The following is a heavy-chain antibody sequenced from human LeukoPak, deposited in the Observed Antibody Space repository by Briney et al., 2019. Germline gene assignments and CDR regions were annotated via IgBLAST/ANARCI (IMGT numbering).Heavy chain of an antibody. D-gene: IGHD5-24*01. CDR2: IIPIFGTA. J-gene: IGHJ5*02. CDR3: ARAREMATVNWFDP. CDR1: GGTFSSYA. Sequence: SVKVSCKASGGTFSSYAISWVRQAPGQGLEWMGGIIPIFGTANYAQKFQGRVTVTTDESTSTAYMELSSLRSEDTAVYYCARAREMATVNWFDPWGQGTLVTVSS. V-gene: IGHV1-69*05.